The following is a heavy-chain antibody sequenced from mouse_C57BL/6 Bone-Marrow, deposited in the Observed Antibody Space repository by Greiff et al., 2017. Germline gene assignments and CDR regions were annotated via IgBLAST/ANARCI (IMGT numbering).Heavy chain of an antibody. CDR1: GFNIKDYY. CDR3: TAYGYGHYYAMDY. V-gene: IGHV14-1*01. J-gene: IGHJ4*01. D-gene: IGHD2-2*01. Sequence: EVKLVESGAELVRPGASVKLSCTASGFNIKDYYMHWVKQRPEQGLEWIGRIDPEDGDTEYAPKFQGKATMTADTSSNTAYLQLSSLTSEDTAVYYCTAYGYGHYYAMDYWGQGTSVTVSS. CDR2: IDPEDGDT.